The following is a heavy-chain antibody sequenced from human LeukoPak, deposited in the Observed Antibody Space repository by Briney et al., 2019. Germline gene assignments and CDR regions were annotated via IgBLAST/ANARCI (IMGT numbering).Heavy chain of an antibody. CDR1: GFIFSNYG. CDR2: MWYDGSNK. D-gene: IGHD2/OR15-2a*01. CDR3: AREGPRGNSQFDY. Sequence: PGGSLRLSCAASGFIFSNYGMHWVRQAPGKGLEWVALMWYDGSNKYYTDSVKGRLTISRDNSKNTLYLQMNSLRAEDTAVYYCAREGPRGNSQFDYWGQGTLVTVSS. V-gene: IGHV3-33*01. J-gene: IGHJ4*02.